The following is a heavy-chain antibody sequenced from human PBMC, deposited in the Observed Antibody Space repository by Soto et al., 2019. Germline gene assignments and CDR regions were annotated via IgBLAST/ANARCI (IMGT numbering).Heavy chain of an antibody. CDR2: IYSGGST. CDR3: ARFSSGWNLDY. V-gene: IGHV3-53*04. CDR1: GFTVSSNY. D-gene: IGHD6-19*01. J-gene: IGHJ4*02. Sequence: EVQLVESGGGLVQPGGSLRLSCAASGFTVSSNYMSWVRQAPGKGLEWVSVIYSGGSTYYADSVKGRFTISRHNSKNTLYLQMNSLRGEDTAVYYWARFSSGWNLDYWGQGTLVTVSS.